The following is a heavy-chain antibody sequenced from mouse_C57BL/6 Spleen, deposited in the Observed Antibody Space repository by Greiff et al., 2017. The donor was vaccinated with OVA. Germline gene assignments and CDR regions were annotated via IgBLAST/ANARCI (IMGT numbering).Heavy chain of an antibody. CDR3: ARSEDYDDAMDY. V-gene: IGHV1-54*01. CDR1: GYAFTNYL. CDR2: INPGSGGT. J-gene: IGHJ4*01. Sequence: VQLQQSGAELVRPGTSVKVSCKASGYAFTNYLIEWVKQRPGQGLEWIGVINPGSGGTKYNEKFKGKATLTADKSSSTAYMQLSSLTSEDSAVYFCARSEDYDDAMDYWGQGTSVTVSS. D-gene: IGHD2-4*01.